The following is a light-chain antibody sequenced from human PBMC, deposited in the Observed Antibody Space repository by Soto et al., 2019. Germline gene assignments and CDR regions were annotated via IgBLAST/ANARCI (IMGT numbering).Light chain of an antibody. V-gene: IGKV3-15*01. J-gene: IGKJ4*01. CDR3: HQYNNWPPLT. CDR2: GAS. CDR1: QSVSSN. Sequence: DIVMTQSPATLSVSPGERATLSCRASQSVSSNLAWYQQTFGQAPRLLIYGASTRATGIPARFSGSGSGTEFTLTISSLQSEDFAVYYCHQYNNWPPLTFGGGTKVEIK.